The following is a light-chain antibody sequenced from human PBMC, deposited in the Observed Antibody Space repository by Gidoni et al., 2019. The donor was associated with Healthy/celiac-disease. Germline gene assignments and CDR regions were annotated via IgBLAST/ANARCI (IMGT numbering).Light chain of an antibody. CDR2: KDR. CDR1: ALPKQY. Sequence: SYELTQPPSASASPGQTARITCSGDALPKQYAYWYQQKPGQAPVLVIYKDRERPSGIPERFSGSSSGTTVTLTISVVQAEDEADYYCQSADSSGTWVFGGGTKLTVL. CDR3: QSADSSGTWV. J-gene: IGLJ3*02. V-gene: IGLV3-25*03.